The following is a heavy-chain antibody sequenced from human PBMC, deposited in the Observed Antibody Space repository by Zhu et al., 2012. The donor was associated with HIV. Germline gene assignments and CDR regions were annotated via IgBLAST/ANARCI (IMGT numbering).Heavy chain of an antibody. Sequence: QVHLQESGPGLVKPSQTLSLTCTVSGDSISSGDYYWNWIRQSPGKGLEWIGYIYYSGNTYYNPSLKSRVTVSMDMSKNHFSLKLSSVTAADTAVYYCARGRGFYYFDYWGQGALVTGLL. J-gene: IGHJ4*02. V-gene: IGHV4-30-4*01. CDR2: IYYSGNT. CDR3: ARGRGFYYFDY. D-gene: IGHD3-10*01. CDR1: GDSISSGDYY.